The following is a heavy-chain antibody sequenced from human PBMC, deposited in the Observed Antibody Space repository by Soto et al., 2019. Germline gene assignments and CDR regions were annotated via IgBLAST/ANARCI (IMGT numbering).Heavy chain of an antibody. CDR3: ARGRGLYNTGRSQLDS. D-gene: IGHD1-1*01. CDR2: FIPRFGTT. CDR1: GDSFSKYT. V-gene: IGHV1-69*13. J-gene: IGHJ4*02. Sequence: SGKVCFKTSGDSFSKYTFNLVRQAPRQGLEWMGGFIPRFGTTNFAPTLQGRVTITADQSMNTVYMELSSLRSEDTALYYCARGRGLYNTGRSQLDSWGQGTMVTVSS.